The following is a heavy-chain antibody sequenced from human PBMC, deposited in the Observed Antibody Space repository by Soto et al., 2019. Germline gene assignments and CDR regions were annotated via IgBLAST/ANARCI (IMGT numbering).Heavy chain of an antibody. CDR3: AKDEGGGYFDY. CDR2: ISYDGSNK. V-gene: IGHV3-30*18. J-gene: IGHJ4*01. Sequence: QVQLVESGGGVVQPGRSLRLSCAASGFTFSSYGMHWVRQAPGKGLEWVAVISYDGSNKYYADSVKGRFTISRDNSKNTLYLQMNSLRAEDTAVYYCAKDEGGGYFDYWGHRTLITDSS. D-gene: IGHD3-16*01. CDR1: GFTFSSYG.